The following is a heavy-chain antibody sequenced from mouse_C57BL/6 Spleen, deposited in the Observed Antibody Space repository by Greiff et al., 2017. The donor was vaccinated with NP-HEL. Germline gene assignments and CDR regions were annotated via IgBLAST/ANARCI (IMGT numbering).Heavy chain of an antibody. CDR1: GYTFTSYW. D-gene: IGHD1-1*01. Sequence: VQLQQPGAELVMPGASVKLSCKASGYTFTSYWMHWVKQRPGQGLEWIGEIDPSDSYTNYNQKFKGKSTLTVDKSSSTAYMQLSSLTSEDSAVYYCARAYGSSYEYYFDYWGQGTTLTVSS. J-gene: IGHJ2*01. V-gene: IGHV1-69*01. CDR3: ARAYGSSYEYYFDY. CDR2: IDPSDSYT.